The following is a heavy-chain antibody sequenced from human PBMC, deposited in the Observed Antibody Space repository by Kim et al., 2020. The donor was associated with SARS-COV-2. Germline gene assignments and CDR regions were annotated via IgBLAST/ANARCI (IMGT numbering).Heavy chain of an antibody. D-gene: IGHD2-8*01. V-gene: IGHV4-31*01. CDR2: IFNAGST. CDR3: ARALIMYPEAWFDP. CDR1: GGSISSSGGYY. Sequence: SETLSLTCTVSGGSISSSGGYYWSWIRPRPGKGLEWIGYIFNAGSTYYNPSLKSLVTISVDTSDYQFSLQLTSVTAADTAVYFCARALIMYPEAWFDPWG. J-gene: IGHJ5*02.